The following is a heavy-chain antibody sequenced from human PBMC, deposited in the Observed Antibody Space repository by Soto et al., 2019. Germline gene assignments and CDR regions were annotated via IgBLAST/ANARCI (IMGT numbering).Heavy chain of an antibody. D-gene: IGHD4-17*01. V-gene: IGHV3-30*18. CDR3: ANDHLTTTVNTVGY. J-gene: IGHJ4*02. Sequence: QVQLVESGGGVVQPGRSLRLSCAAPGFTFSNYGRHWVRQAPGKGLEWVAVISYHGSDKYYADSVKGRFTIARDNSKNSLYLQMDILRAEDTAVYYCANDHLTTTVNTVGYWGQGTLVTVSS. CDR2: ISYHGSDK. CDR1: GFTFSNYG.